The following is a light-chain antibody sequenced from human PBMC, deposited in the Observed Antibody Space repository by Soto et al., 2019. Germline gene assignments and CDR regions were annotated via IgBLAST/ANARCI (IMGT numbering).Light chain of an antibody. CDR2: DAS. Sequence: EIVMTQSPATLSVSPGERVTLSCRASQSVSSNLAWYQQKPGQAPRLLIYDASTRATGIPARFSGSGSGTEFTLTISSLQSEDFAVYYCQQYDSWPPKYTFGRGTKLEIE. V-gene: IGKV3-15*01. CDR1: QSVSSN. CDR3: QQYDSWPPKYT. J-gene: IGKJ2*01.